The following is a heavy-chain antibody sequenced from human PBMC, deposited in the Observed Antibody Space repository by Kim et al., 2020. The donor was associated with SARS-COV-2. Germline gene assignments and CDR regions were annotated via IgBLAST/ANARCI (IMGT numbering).Heavy chain of an antibody. CDR1: EFTFTKYW. V-gene: IGHV3-7*01. Sequence: GGSLRLSCAASEFTFTKYWMAWVRQAPGKGLEWVANIKEDGSEKNYVDSVKGRFTISRDNAKNSLYLEMNRLRAEDTAVYYCAKETTLRFLEWTGFYFYMDVGGTGTTVTVSS. J-gene: IGHJ6*03. D-gene: IGHD3-3*01. CDR3: AKETTLRFLEWTGFYFYMDV. CDR2: IKEDGSEK.